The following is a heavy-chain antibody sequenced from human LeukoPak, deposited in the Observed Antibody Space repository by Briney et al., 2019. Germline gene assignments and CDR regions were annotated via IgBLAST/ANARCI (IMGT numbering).Heavy chain of an antibody. CDR3: ASGYDYRYDY. J-gene: IGHJ4*02. V-gene: IGHV4-59*11. CDR1: GGSFSPHY. CDR2: IYYSGST. D-gene: IGHD4-11*01. Sequence: SETLSLTCTVSGGSFSPHYWIWIRQPPGKGLEWIGYIYYSGSTNYNPSLRSRVTISVDTSKNLFSLRLSSVTAADTAVYYCASGYDYRYDYWGQGTLVTVSS.